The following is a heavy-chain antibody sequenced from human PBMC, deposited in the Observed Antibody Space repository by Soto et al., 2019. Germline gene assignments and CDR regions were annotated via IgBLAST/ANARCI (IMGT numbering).Heavy chain of an antibody. Sequence: SVKVSCKASGGTFSSYTISWVRQAPGQGLEWMGRIIPILGIANYAQKFQGRVTITADKSTSTAYMELSSLRSEDTAVYYCARHSDGDYAFDYWGKGTLVTVSS. CDR2: IIPILGIA. CDR3: ARHSDGDYAFDY. CDR1: GGTFSSYT. V-gene: IGHV1-69*02. J-gene: IGHJ4*02. D-gene: IGHD4-17*01.